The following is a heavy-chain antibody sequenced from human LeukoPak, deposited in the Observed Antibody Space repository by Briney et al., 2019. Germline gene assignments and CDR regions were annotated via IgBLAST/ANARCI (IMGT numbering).Heavy chain of an antibody. CDR1: GFTFSSYA. CDR3: AKGGRGYSGYDYKDYYYCMDV. J-gene: IGHJ6*02. Sequence: GGSLRLSCAASGFTFSSYAVHWVRQAPGKGLEWVAVISFDGSNTYYADSLKGRFTISRDNSKNTLYLQMNILRPEDTAVYYCAKGGRGYSGYDYKDYYYCMDVWGQGTTVIVSS. V-gene: IGHV3-30-3*01. CDR2: ISFDGSNT. D-gene: IGHD5-12*01.